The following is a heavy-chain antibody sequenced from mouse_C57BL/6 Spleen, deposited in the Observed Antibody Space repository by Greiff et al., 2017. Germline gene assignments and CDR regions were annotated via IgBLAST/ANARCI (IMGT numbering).Heavy chain of an antibody. J-gene: IGHJ2*01. V-gene: IGHV1-54*01. CDR1: GYAFTNYL. CDR3: ARGEDYGSSYGGFDY. CDR2: INPGSGGT. Sequence: VKLQESGAELVRPGTSVKVSCKASGYAFTNYLIEWVKQRPGQGLEWIGVINPGSGGTNYNEKFKGKATLTADKSSSTAYMQLSSLTSEDSAGYFCARGEDYGSSYGGFDYWGQGTTLTVSS. D-gene: IGHD1-1*01.